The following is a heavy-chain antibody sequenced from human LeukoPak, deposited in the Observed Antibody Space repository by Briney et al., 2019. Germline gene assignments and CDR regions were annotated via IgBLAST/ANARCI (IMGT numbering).Heavy chain of an antibody. CDR2: INPNSGGT. J-gene: IGHJ4*02. Sequence: GASVKVSCKASGYTFTCYYIHWVRQAPGQGLEWMGWINPNSGGTDYAQNFQGRVTMTRDTSINTAYMELSRLRSDDTAVYYCARLLWFGELADYWGQGTLVTVSS. CDR3: ARLLWFGELADY. CDR1: GYTFTCYY. V-gene: IGHV1-2*02. D-gene: IGHD3-10*01.